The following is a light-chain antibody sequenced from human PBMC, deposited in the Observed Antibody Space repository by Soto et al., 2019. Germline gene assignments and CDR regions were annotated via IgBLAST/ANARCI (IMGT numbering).Light chain of an antibody. CDR2: EVS. V-gene: IGLV2-14*01. CDR3: NSYTRTSSWV. CDR1: RSDVGGYNY. J-gene: IGLJ3*02. Sequence: QSALTQPASVSGSPGQSITISCTGTRSDVGGYNYVSWYQQHPGKAPKLMIYEVSNRPSGVSNRFSGSKSGNTASLTISGLQAEDEADNYCNSYTRTSSWVFGGGTKVTVL.